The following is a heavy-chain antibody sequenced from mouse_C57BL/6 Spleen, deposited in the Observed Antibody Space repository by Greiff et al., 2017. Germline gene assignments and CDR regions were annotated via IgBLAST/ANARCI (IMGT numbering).Heavy chain of an antibody. CDR3: TRKLNYAMDY. J-gene: IGHJ4*01. CDR2: IDPETGGT. D-gene: IGHD1-3*01. Sequence: QVQLQQSGAELVRPGASVTLSCKASGYTFTDYEMHWVKQTPVHGLEWIGAIDPETGGTAYNQKFKGKAILTADKSSSTAYMELRSLTSEDSAVYYCTRKLNYAMDYWGQGTSVTVSS. CDR1: GYTFTDYE. V-gene: IGHV1-15*01.